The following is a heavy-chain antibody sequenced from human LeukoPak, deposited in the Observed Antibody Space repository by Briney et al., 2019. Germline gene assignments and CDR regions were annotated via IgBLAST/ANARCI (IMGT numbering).Heavy chain of an antibody. Sequence: GESLKISCKASGYSFSSYWIAWVRQMPGKGLEWMGIIYPGDSDTRYSPSFQGQVTISADKSISTAYLQWSSLKASDTAMYYCARQGGNTPYYMDVWGKGTTVTVSS. CDR2: IYPGDSDT. CDR3: ARQGGNTPYYMDV. J-gene: IGHJ6*03. CDR1: GYSFSSYW. D-gene: IGHD4-23*01. V-gene: IGHV5-51*01.